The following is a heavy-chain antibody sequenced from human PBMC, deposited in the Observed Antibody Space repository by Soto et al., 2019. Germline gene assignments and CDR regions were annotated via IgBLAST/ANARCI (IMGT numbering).Heavy chain of an antibody. D-gene: IGHD6-25*01. CDR1: GGTFSSYT. CDR3: ARDNIKRHGYYLDV. CDR2: IIPILGIA. V-gene: IGHV1-69*08. J-gene: IGHJ6*03. Sequence: QVQLVQSGAEVKKPGSSVKVSCKASGGTFSSYTISWVRQAPGQGLVWMGRIIPILGIANYAQKFQGRVTITADKCKSTAYMELSSMRSKDTAVYYCARDNIKRHGYYLDVWGKGTTVTVSS.